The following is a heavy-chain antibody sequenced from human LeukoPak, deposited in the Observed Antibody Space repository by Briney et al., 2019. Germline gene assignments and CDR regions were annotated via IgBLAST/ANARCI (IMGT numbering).Heavy chain of an antibody. V-gene: IGHV4-39*07. CDR1: GGSISSSSYY. D-gene: IGHD3-22*01. CDR3: AKSTYYYDTFVNAFDF. Sequence: SETLSLTCTVSGGSISSSSYYWGWIRQPPGKGLERIGSIYYSGSTYYNPSLKSRVTISVDTSKNQFSLKLSSVTAADTAVYYCAKSTYYYDTFVNAFDFWGQGTVVTVSS. J-gene: IGHJ3*01. CDR2: IYYSGST.